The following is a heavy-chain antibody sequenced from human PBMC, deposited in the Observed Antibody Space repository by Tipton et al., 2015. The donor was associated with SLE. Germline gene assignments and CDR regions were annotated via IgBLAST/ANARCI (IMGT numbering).Heavy chain of an antibody. D-gene: IGHD6-19*01. CDR1: GYSISSGYY. J-gene: IGHJ5*02. CDR2: IYHSGST. V-gene: IGHV4-38-2*01. Sequence: TLSLTCAVSGYSISSGYYWGWIRQPPGKGLEWIGSIYHSGSTYYNPSLKSRVTISVDTSKNQFSLKLSSVTAADTAVYYCARRSSGWRPAGWFDPWGQGTLVTVSS. CDR3: ARRSSGWRPAGWFDP.